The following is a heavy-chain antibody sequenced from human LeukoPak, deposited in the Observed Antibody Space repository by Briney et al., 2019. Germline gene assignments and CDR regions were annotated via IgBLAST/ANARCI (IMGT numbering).Heavy chain of an antibody. CDR3: TREARTSIVGAPSRY. CDR2: IRSKAYGGTT. D-gene: IGHD1-26*01. CDR1: GFTFGDYA. V-gene: IGHV3-49*03. Sequence: SLTLSCTASGFTFGDYAMSWFRQAPGQGLEWVGFIRSKAYGGTTEYAASVKGRFTISRDNSKSIAYLQMNSLKTEDTAVYYYTREARTSIVGAPSRYWGQGNRVTVSS. J-gene: IGHJ4*02.